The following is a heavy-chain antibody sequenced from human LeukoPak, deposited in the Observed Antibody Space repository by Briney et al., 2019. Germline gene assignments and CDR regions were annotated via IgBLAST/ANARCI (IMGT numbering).Heavy chain of an antibody. D-gene: IGHD3-22*01. V-gene: IGHV1-18*01. J-gene: IGHJ5*01. CDR2: ISGDNDNT. CDR3: ARATSLGDSSGYYYADS. CDR1: GYIFTNYG. Sequence: ASVKVSCKASGYIFTNYGISWVRQAPGQGLEWMGWISGDNDNTYYAQKYQGIVTITTDTSTNTAYMELRSLRSDDTAVYYCARATSLGDSSGYYYADSWGQGTLVTVSS.